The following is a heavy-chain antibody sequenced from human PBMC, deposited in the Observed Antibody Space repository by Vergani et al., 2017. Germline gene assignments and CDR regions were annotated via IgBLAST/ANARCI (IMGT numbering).Heavy chain of an antibody. CDR1: GGSISSYY. J-gene: IGHJ5*02. V-gene: IGHV4-59*01. CDR3: ASGRYYDFWSGYYYH. Sequence: QVQLQESGPGLVKPSETLSLTCTVSGGSISSYYWSWIRQPPGKGLEWIGYIYYSGSTNYNPSLQSRVTISVDTSKNQFSLKLSSVTAADTAVYYCASGRYYDFWSGYYYHWGQGTLVTVSS. CDR2: IYYSGST. D-gene: IGHD3-3*01.